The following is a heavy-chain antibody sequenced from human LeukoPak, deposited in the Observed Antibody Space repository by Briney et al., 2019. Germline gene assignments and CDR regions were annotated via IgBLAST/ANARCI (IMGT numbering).Heavy chain of an antibody. CDR1: GGSFSGYY. Sequence: SETLSLTCAVYGGSFSGYYWSWIRQPPGKGLEWIGEIYHSGSTNYNPSLKSRVTISVDKSKNQFSLKLSSVTAADTAVYYCARDYYGSGGLGMDVWGQGTTVTVSS. CDR3: ARDYYGSGGLGMDV. CDR2: IYHSGST. J-gene: IGHJ6*02. D-gene: IGHD3-10*01. V-gene: IGHV4-34*01.